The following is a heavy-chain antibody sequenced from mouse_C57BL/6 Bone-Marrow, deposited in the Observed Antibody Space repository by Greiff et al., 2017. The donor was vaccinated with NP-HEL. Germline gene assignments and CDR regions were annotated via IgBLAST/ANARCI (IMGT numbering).Heavy chain of an antibody. CDR2: ISDGGSYT. J-gene: IGHJ2*01. CDR1: GFTFSSYA. CDR3: ARIYYDYDGTPYFDY. V-gene: IGHV5-4*03. Sequence: EVKLVESGGGLVKHGGSLKLSCAASGFTFSSYAMSWVRQTPEKRLEWVATISDGGSYTYYPDNVKGRFTISRDNAKNNLYLQMSHLKSEDTAMYYCARIYYDYDGTPYFDYWGQGTTLTVSS. D-gene: IGHD2-4*01.